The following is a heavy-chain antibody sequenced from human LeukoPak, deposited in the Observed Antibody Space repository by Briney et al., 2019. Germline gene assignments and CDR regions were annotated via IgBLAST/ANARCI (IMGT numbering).Heavy chain of an antibody. CDR3: AKDASAGGYYFGY. D-gene: IGHD6-13*01. V-gene: IGHV3-9*01. CDR2: ISWNSGSI. J-gene: IGHJ4*02. CDR1: GFTFDDYA. Sequence: PGGSLRLSCAASGFTFDDYAMHWVRQAPGKGLEWVSGISWNSGSIGYADSVKGRFTISRDNAKNSLYLQMNSLRAEDTALYYCAKDASAGGYYFGYWGQGTLVTVSS.